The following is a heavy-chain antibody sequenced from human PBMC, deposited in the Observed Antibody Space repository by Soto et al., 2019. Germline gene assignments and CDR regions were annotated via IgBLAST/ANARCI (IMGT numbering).Heavy chain of an antibody. J-gene: IGHJ4*02. D-gene: IGHD3-10*01. V-gene: IGHV1-69*01. Sequence: QVRLVXXXXXXXRPGSSVKXSCTASGGTFSRYAISWXXXAPGQRPEWMGRIVPIFGATNYAQKFQDRVTVTADESTSTVYMGLSSLTSEDSAVYYCARENQELVRGAFDNWGQGTLVTVSS. CDR2: IVPIFGAT. CDR3: ARENQELVRGAFDN. CDR1: GGTFSRYA.